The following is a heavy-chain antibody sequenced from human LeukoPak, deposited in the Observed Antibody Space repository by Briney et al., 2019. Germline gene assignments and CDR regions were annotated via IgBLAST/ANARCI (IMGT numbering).Heavy chain of an antibody. CDR3: ARDGVVGATMEYNWFDP. CDR2: IYYSGST. Sequence: SETLSLTXTVSGGSISSYYWSWIRQAPGKGLEWIGYIYYSGSTNYSPSLKSRVTISVDTSKNQFSLKLSSVTAADTAVYYCARDGVVGATMEYNWFDPWGQGTLVTVSS. CDR1: GGSISSYY. V-gene: IGHV4-59*01. D-gene: IGHD1-26*01. J-gene: IGHJ5*02.